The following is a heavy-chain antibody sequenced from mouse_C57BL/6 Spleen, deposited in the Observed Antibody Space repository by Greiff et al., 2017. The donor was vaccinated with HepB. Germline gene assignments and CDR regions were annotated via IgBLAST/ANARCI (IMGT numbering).Heavy chain of an antibody. CDR2: IDPETGGT. CDR3: TTGLPFAY. V-gene: IGHV1-15*01. CDR1: GYTFTDYE. Sequence: VQLQQSGAELVRPGASVTLSCKASGYTFTDYEMHWVKQTPVHGLEWIGAIDPETGGTEYASKFQGKATITADTSSNTAYLQLSSLTSEDTAVYYCTTGLPFAYWGQGTLVTVSA. D-gene: IGHD1-1*01. J-gene: IGHJ3*01.